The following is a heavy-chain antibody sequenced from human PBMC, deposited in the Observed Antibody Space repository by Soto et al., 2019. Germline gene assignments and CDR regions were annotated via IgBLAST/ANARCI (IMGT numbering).Heavy chain of an antibody. Sequence: GSSVKVSCKASGYTFTSYGISWVRQAPGQGLEWMGWISAYNGNTNYAQKLQGRVTMTTDTSTSTAYMELRSLRSDDTAVYYCARDMPLIVGAPHAYWGQGTFVTVSS. CDR3: ARDMPLIVGAPHAY. J-gene: IGHJ4*02. D-gene: IGHD1-26*01. V-gene: IGHV1-18*01. CDR1: GYTFTSYG. CDR2: ISAYNGNT.